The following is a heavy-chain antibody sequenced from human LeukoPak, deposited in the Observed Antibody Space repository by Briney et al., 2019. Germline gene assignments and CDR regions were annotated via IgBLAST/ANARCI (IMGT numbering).Heavy chain of an antibody. CDR3: ARSLRLGYCSSTSCYGAFDI. CDR1: GDSVSSNSAA. J-gene: IGHJ3*02. V-gene: IGHV6-1*01. CDR2: TYYRSKWYN. Sequence: SQTLSLTCAISGDSVSSNSAAWNWIRQSPSRGLEWLGRTYYRSKWYNDYAVSVKSRITINPDTSKNQFSLQLNSVTPEDTAVYYCARSLRLGYCSSTSCYGAFDIWGQGTMVIVSS. D-gene: IGHD2-2*01.